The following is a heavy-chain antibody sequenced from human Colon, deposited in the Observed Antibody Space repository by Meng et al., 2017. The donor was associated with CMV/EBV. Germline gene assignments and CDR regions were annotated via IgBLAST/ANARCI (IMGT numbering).Heavy chain of an antibody. Sequence: GGSLRLSCAGSGFTFSSYVMSWVRQAPGKGLEWVSGIGHSGSKTYYADSVKGRFTISRDNSRNTLYLQMNSLRAEDTAVYYCTKEGGYHYWGQGTLVTVSS. CDR2: IGHSGSKT. J-gene: IGHJ4*02. CDR1: GFTFSSYV. CDR3: TKEGGYHY. D-gene: IGHD5-18*01. V-gene: IGHV3-23*01.